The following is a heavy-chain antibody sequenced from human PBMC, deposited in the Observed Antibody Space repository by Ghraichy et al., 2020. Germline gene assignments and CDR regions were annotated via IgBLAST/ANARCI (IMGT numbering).Heavy chain of an antibody. V-gene: IGHV5-51*01. CDR2: VYPDDSDV. Sequence: GGSLRLSCQASGYNFSTYWIGWVRQMPGKGLEWMAIVYPDDSDVSLSPSFQGQGTISVDKSITTAYLQWSRLKASDTGMYYCVRGRREGYTNDPFNIWGQGTLVTVSS. CDR3: VRGRREGYTNDPFNI. CDR1: GYNFSTYW. D-gene: IGHD5-24*01. J-gene: IGHJ3*02.